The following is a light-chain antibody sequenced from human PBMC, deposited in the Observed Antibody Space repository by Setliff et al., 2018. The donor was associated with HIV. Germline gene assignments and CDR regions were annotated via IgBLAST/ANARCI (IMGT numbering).Light chain of an antibody. CDR2: EGS. Sequence: QSALTQPASVSGSPGQSITISCTGTSSDVGSYNLVSWYQQHPGKAPKLMIYEGSKRPSGVSNRFSGSKSANTASLIISGLQAADEAEYYCCCCSYAGSSSFRVLFGGGTQLTVL. CDR1: SSDVGSYNL. J-gene: IGLJ2*01. V-gene: IGLV2-23*03. CDR3: CSYAGSSSFRVL.